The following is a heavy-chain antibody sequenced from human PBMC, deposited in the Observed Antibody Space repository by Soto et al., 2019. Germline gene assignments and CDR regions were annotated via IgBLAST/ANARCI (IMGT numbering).Heavy chain of an antibody. Sequence: GGSLRLSCAASGFTFSSYAMSWVRQAPGKGLEWVSAISGSGGSTYYADSVKGRFTISRDNSKNTLYLQMNSLRAEDTAVYYCATLGPGIAAAGTRYFQHWGQGTLVTVSS. CDR3: ATLGPGIAAAGTRYFQH. CDR1: GFTFSSYA. J-gene: IGHJ1*01. V-gene: IGHV3-23*01. D-gene: IGHD6-13*01. CDR2: ISGSGGST.